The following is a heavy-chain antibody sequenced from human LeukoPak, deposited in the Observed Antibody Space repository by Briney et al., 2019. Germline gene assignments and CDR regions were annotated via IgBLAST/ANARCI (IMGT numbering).Heavy chain of an antibody. CDR3: ARTVSGYYFNA. CDR2: VAYSGST. J-gene: IGHJ5*02. D-gene: IGHD5-12*01. V-gene: IGHV4-59*01. Sequence: SETLSLTCTVSGGSTNSYYWSWIRQSPGKGLEWIGYVAYSGSTNYNPSHKSRVTISLDTSKDQFSLKLSSVTAADTAVYYCARTVSGYYFNAWGPGTLVTVSS. CDR1: GGSTNSYY.